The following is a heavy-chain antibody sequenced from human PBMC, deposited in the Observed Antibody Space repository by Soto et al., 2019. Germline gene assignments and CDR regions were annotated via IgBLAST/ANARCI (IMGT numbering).Heavy chain of an antibody. J-gene: IGHJ6*02. V-gene: IGHV4-30-4*01. D-gene: IGHD6-13*01. CDR2: IYYSGST. Sequence: SETLSLTCTVSGGSISSGDYYWSWIRQPPGKGLEWIGYIYYSGSTYYNPSLKSRVTISVDTSKNQFSLKLSSVTAADTAVYYCARSEESSSWYSYYYGMDVWGQGTTVTVSS. CDR3: ARSEESSSWYSYYYGMDV. CDR1: GGSISSGDYY.